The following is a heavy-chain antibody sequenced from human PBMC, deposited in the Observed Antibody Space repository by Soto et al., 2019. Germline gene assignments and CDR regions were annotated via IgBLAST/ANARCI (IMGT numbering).Heavy chain of an antibody. V-gene: IGHV3-23*01. D-gene: IGHD4-17*01. Sequence: EVQLLESGGGLVQPGGSLRLSCAASGFTFSSYAMNWVRQAPGKGLEWVSVISGSGGSTYYADAVKGRFTISRDNSKNTLYRQMNGLRAEDTAVYYCAKRTVGWYFDLWGRGTLVTVSS. CDR1: GFTFSSYA. CDR3: AKRTVGWYFDL. J-gene: IGHJ2*01. CDR2: ISGSGGST.